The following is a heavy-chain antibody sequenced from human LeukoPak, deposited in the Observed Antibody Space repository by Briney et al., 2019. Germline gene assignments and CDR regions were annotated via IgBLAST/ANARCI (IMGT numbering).Heavy chain of an antibody. Sequence: PSETLSFTCTGSGGSISSYYWSWLRQPPGQGLEWIGYIYYSGSTNSNPSLKSRVTISVDTSKNQFSLKRSPVTDAAAAVYYCARQTGIAPFDYWGQGTLVTVSS. V-gene: IGHV4-59*08. CDR3: ARQTGIAPFDY. CDR1: GGSISSYY. D-gene: IGHD1-1*01. J-gene: IGHJ4*02. CDR2: IYYSGST.